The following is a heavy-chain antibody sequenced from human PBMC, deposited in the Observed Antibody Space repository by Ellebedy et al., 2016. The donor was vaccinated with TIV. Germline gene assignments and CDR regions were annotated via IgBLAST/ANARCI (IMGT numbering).Heavy chain of an antibody. D-gene: IGHD1-1*01. V-gene: IGHV3-9*01. Sequence: SLKISCAASGFTFDDYAMHWVRQAPGKGLEWVSGISWNSGSIGYADSVKGRFTISRDNTKNSLYLQMNSLRAEDTAVYYCAGEGYSRADNWGQGTLVTVSS. J-gene: IGHJ4*02. CDR3: AGEGYSRADN. CDR1: GFTFDDYA. CDR2: ISWNSGSI.